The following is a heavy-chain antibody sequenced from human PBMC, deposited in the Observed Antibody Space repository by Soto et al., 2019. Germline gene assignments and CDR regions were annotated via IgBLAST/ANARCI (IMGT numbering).Heavy chain of an antibody. CDR2: INAGNGNT. V-gene: IGHV1-3*01. CDR1: GYTFTSYA. D-gene: IGHD1-26*01. J-gene: IGHJ4*02. CDR3: ARAPPDYSALDY. Sequence: ASVKVSCKASGYTFTSYAMHWVRQAPGQRLEWMGWINAGNGNTKYSQKFQGRVTITRDTSASTAYMELSSLRSEDTALYFCARAPPDYSALDYWGQGTLVTVSS.